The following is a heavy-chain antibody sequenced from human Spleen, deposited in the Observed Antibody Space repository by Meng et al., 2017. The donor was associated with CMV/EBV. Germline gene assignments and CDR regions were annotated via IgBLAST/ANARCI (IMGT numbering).Heavy chain of an antibody. CDR3: ARWVWWSGWSLDY. CDR2: INHSGST. CDR1: GGSFSGYY. D-gene: IGHD6-19*01. J-gene: IGHJ4*02. V-gene: IGHV4-34*01. Sequence: QELPQEGGGGRVKPSETLSLTCAGYGGSFSGYYWSWIRQPPGKGLEWIGEINHSGSTNYNPSLKSRVTISVDTSKNQFSLKLSSVTAADTAVYYCARWVWWSGWSLDYWGQGTLVTVSS.